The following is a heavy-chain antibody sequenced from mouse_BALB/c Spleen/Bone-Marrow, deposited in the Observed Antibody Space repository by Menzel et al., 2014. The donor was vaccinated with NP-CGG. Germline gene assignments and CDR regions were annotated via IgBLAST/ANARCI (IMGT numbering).Heavy chain of an antibody. V-gene: IGHV5-6*01. CDR3: ARRDYDYDGPWFAY. D-gene: IGHD2-4*01. CDR2: ISSGGSYT. Sequence: EVQLVESGGDLVKSGGSLKLSCAASGFTFSSYGVSWVRQTPDKRLEWVATISSGGSYTYYPDSVKERFTISRDNAKNTLYLQMSSLKSEDTAMYYCARRDYDYDGPWFAYWGQGTLVTVSA. J-gene: IGHJ3*01. CDR1: GFTFSSYG.